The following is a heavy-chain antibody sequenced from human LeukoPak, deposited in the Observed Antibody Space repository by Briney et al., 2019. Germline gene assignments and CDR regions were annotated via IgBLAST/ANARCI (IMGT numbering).Heavy chain of an antibody. CDR2: IYTSGST. Sequence: SETLPLTCTVSGGSISSYYWSWIRQPPGKGLEWIGYIYTSGSTNYNPSLKSRVTISVDTSKNQFSLKLSSVTAADTAVYYCAREVYYYDSSGYDRYFDYWGQGTLVTVSS. J-gene: IGHJ4*02. CDR1: GGSISSYY. D-gene: IGHD3-22*01. CDR3: AREVYYYDSSGYDRYFDY. V-gene: IGHV4-4*09.